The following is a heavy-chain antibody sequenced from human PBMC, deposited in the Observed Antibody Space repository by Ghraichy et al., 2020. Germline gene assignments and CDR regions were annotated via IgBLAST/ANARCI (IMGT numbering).Heavy chain of an antibody. Sequence: GGSLRLSCATSGFTVSSNYMSWVRQAPGKGLEWVSVIYREGYSDYADSVKGRFTISRDNSKNTLYLQMNSLRVEDTALYYCAKHPDAFTFWGQEQWSPSLQ. CDR3: AKHPDAFTF. V-gene: IGHV3-53*01. CDR2: IYREGYS. J-gene: IGHJ3*01. CDR1: GFTVSSNY.